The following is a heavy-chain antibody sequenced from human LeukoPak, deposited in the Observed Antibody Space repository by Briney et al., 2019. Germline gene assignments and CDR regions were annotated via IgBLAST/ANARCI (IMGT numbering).Heavy chain of an antibody. Sequence: SETLSLTCTVSGGSISSYYWSWIRQPPGKGLEWIGYIYYSGSTNYNPSLKSRVTISVDTSKNQFSLKLSSVTAADTAVYYCARDLISSGTTTGAFDIWGQGTMVTVSS. CDR1: GGSISSYY. J-gene: IGHJ3*02. CDR3: ARDLISSGTTTGAFDI. V-gene: IGHV4-59*12. CDR2: IYYSGST. D-gene: IGHD1-7*01.